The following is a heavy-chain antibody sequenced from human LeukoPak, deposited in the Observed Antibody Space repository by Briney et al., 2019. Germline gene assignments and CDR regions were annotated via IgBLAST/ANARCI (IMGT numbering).Heavy chain of an antibody. CDR1: GFTFSSYA. CDR3: AKCRGSTLSLYYFDY. CDR2: ISGSGGST. V-gene: IGHV3-23*01. D-gene: IGHD1-26*01. J-gene: IGHJ4*02. Sequence: PGGSLRLSCAASGFTFSSYAMSWVRQAPGKGLEWVSTISGSGGSTYYADSVKGRYTISRDNSKNTLYLQMNSLRAEDTAVYYCAKCRGSTLSLYYFDYWGQGTLVTVSS.